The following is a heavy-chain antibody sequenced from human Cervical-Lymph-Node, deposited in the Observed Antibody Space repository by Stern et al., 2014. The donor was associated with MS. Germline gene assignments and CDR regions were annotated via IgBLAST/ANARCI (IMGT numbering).Heavy chain of an antibody. CDR3: ARARYWGNWRYRVHCFDP. V-gene: IGHV4-4*08. Sequence: QVQLQESGPGLVKASETLSLSCSVSGDSIIGDSWRWVRQPPGQGLARIGYIGPIVNTDYNPSLKSRVTMSVDPSTIQISLQLNSVTAADTAVYHCARARYWGNWRYRVHCFDPWGQGTLVTVSS. D-gene: IGHD3-16*02. CDR2: IGPIVNT. J-gene: IGHJ5*02. CDR1: GDSIIGDS.